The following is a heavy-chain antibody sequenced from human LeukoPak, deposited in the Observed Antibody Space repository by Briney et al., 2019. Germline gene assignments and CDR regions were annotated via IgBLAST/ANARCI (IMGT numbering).Heavy chain of an antibody. D-gene: IGHD6-19*01. CDR2: INSDGSST. CDR1: GFTFSDYY. V-gene: IGHV3-74*01. CDR3: ARDYESGGWYGIDY. Sequence: GGSLRLSCAASGFTFSDYYMSWIRQAPGKGLVWVSRINSDGSSTSYADSVKGRFTISRDNAKDTLYLQMNSLRAEDTAVYYCARDYESGGWYGIDYWGQGTLVTVSS. J-gene: IGHJ4*02.